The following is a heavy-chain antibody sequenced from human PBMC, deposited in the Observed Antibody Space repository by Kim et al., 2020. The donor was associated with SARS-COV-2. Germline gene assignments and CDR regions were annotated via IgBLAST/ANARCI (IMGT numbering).Heavy chain of an antibody. CDR3: AMLAGFDS. D-gene: IGHD7-27*01. V-gene: IGHV3-48*02. J-gene: IGHJ4*02. CDR2: ISSSSTI. CDR1: GFTFSSYS. Sequence: GGSLRLSCAASGFTFSSYSMNWVRQAPGKGLEWVSYISSSSTIYYADSVKGRFTISRDNAKNSLYLQMNSLRDEDTAVYYCAMLAGFDSWGQGTLVTVSS.